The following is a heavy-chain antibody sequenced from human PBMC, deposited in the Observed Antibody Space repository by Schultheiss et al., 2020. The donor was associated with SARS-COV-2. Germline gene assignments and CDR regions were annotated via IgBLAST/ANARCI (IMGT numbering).Heavy chain of an antibody. Sequence: GGSLRLSCAASGFTFSSYAMSWVRQAPGKGLEWVSSISSSSSYIYYADSVKGRFTISRDNAKNSLYLQMNSLRAEDTAVYYCATLTFGVYWGQGTLVTVSS. D-gene: IGHD2/OR15-2a*01. V-gene: IGHV3-21*01. CDR2: ISSSSSYI. CDR3: ATLTFGVY. CDR1: GFTFSSYA. J-gene: IGHJ4*02.